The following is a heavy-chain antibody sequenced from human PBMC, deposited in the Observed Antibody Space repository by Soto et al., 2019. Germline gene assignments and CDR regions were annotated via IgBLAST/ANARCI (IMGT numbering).Heavy chain of an antibody. Sequence: QVQLVQSGAAVKKPGSSVNVSCKASGGTFSSYTISWVLQSPGQGLEWMGRIIPILGIATYAQKFQGRVTITADKSTSTAYMELSSLRSEDTAVYYGARGSGSYPRGWFDPWGQGNLVTVAS. D-gene: IGHD1-26*01. V-gene: IGHV1-69*02. CDR1: GGTFSSYT. J-gene: IGHJ5*02. CDR2: IIPILGIA. CDR3: ARGSGSYPRGWFDP.